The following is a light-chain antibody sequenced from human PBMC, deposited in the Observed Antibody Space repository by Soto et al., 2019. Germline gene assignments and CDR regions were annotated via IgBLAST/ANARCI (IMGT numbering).Light chain of an antibody. CDR1: QSVLSSSNNKNY. J-gene: IGKJ4*01. Sequence: SLCARAHKNRKSSQSVLSSSNNKNYLAWYQQKPGQPPKVVIYWASTRGSGVPDRFSGSGYGTDFTLTISSRHAEDVAVQYCEHPCRSPRRFGGGTKVDIK. V-gene: IGKV4-1*01. CDR3: EHPCRSPRR. CDR2: WAS.